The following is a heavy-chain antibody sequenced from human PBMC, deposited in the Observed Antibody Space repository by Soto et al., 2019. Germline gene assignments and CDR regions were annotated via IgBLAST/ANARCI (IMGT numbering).Heavy chain of an antibody. Sequence: SETLSLTCTVSGGSISSGDYYWSWIRQPPGKGLEWIGYIYYSGSTYYNPSLKSRVTISVDTSKNQFSLKLSSVTAAGTAVYYCARTKLAAAGTEEGWFDPWGQGTLVTVSS. CDR2: IYYSGST. CDR3: ARTKLAAAGTEEGWFDP. D-gene: IGHD6-13*01. CDR1: GGSISSGDYY. J-gene: IGHJ5*02. V-gene: IGHV4-30-4*01.